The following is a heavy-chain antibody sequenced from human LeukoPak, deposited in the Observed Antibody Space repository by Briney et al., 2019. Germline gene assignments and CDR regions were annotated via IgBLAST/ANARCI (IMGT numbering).Heavy chain of an antibody. CDR1: GFTFSSYA. J-gene: IGHJ4*02. V-gene: IGHV3-30*04. CDR3: ARESNGDYLHY. D-gene: IGHD4-17*01. Sequence: GGSLRLSCAASGFTFSSYAMHWVRQAPGKGLEWVAVISYDGSNKYYADSVKGRFTTSRDNSKNTLYLQMNSLRAEDTAVYYCARESNGDYLHYWGQGTLVTVSS. CDR2: ISYDGSNK.